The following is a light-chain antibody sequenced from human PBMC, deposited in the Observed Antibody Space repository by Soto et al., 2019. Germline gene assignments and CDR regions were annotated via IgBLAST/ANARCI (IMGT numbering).Light chain of an antibody. CDR3: QSYASSMSALV. V-gene: IGLV1-40*01. Sequence: QSVLTQPPSVSGAPGQRVTISCTGSSSNIGAGYDVHWYQQLPGTAPKLLIYGDNNRPSGVPDRFSGSKSGTSASLAITGLQAEDEADYYCQSYASSMSALVFGGGTKVTVL. CDR2: GDN. CDR1: SSNIGAGYD. J-gene: IGLJ2*01.